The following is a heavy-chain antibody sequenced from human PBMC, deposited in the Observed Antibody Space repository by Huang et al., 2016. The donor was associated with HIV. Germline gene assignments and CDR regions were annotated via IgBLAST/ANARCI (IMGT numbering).Heavy chain of an antibody. CDR1: GFSISSYW. CDR3: ARDPRIQSWLNFFDY. Sequence: EVQLVESGGGLVQPGGSLRLSCAASGFSISSYWVHWVRQAPGKGLVWVSRIKREGSSTSYADSVKGRFTISRDNAKNTLYLQMNSLRAEDTAVYYCARDPRIQSWLNFFDYWGQGTLVSVSS. D-gene: IGHD3-22*01. J-gene: IGHJ4*02. CDR2: IKREGSST. V-gene: IGHV3-74*01.